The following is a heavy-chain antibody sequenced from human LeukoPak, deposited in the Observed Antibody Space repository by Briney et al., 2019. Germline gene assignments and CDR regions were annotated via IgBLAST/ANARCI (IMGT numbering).Heavy chain of an antibody. V-gene: IGHV4-59*01. J-gene: IGHJ5*02. Sequence: SETLSLTCTLSGGSISTFYWSWFRQPPGKRLEWIGYINHSGYTDYNPSLKSRVSMSVDTSKNQFSLKLSSVTAADTAVYYCTKLASPWGQGILVTVSS. CDR1: GGSISTFY. CDR3: TKLASP. CDR2: INHSGYT.